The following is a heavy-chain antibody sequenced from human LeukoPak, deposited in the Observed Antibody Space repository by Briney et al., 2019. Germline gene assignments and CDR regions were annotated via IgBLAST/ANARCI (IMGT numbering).Heavy chain of an antibody. V-gene: IGHV4-39*01. CDR3: ARSRIAAISGFDP. D-gene: IGHD6-13*01. Sequence: PSETLSLTCTVSGGSISSRSYYWGWVRQPPVKGLEWIGSMYYSVNTYYNPSLKGRVTISVDTSKNQFSLNLISVTAADTAVYYCARSRIAAISGFDPWGQGTRVTVSS. CDR1: GGSISSRSYY. J-gene: IGHJ5*02. CDR2: MYYSVNT.